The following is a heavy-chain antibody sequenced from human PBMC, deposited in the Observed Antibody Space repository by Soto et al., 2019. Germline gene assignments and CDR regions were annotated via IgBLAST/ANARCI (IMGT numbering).Heavy chain of an antibody. CDR2: INPNSGGT. CDR3: ARVGKALDY. J-gene: IGHJ4*02. CDR1: GGTFSSYA. V-gene: IGHV1-2*02. Sequence: ASVKVSCKASGGTFSSYAISWVRQAPGQGLEWMGWINPNSGGTNYAQKFQGRVTMTRDTSISTAYMELSRLRSDDTAVYYCARVGKALDYWGQGTLVTVSS.